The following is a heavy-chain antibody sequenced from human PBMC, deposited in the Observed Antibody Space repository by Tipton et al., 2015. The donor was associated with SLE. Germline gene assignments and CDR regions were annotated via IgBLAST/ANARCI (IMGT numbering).Heavy chain of an antibody. Sequence: TLSLTCSVSGGSTSPYYYNWIRQPPGKGLEWIGHIHSSGSTIYNSSLRFRVTMSVDRSKSHFSLKLTSVTSADTAVYYCARRNYDVLTGHYDAFDIWGQGTRVTVSS. V-gene: IGHV4-59*01. CDR3: ARRNYDVLTGHYDAFDI. J-gene: IGHJ3*02. D-gene: IGHD3-9*01. CDR1: GGSTSPYY. CDR2: IHSSGST.